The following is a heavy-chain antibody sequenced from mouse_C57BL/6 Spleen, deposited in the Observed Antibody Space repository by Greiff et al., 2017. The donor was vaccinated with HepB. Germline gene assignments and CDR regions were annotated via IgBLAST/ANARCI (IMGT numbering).Heavy chain of an antibody. CDR3: ARAYYSNFYFDY. CDR1: GFTFSSYG. Sequence: EVQRVASGGDLVKPGGSLKLSCAASGFTFSSYGMSWVRQTPAKRLEWVATISSGGSYTYYPDSVKGRFTISRDNAKHTLYLQMSSLKYDDTAMYYCARAYYSNFYFDYWGQGTTLTVSS. V-gene: IGHV5-6*01. D-gene: IGHD2-5*01. CDR2: ISSGGSYT. J-gene: IGHJ2*01.